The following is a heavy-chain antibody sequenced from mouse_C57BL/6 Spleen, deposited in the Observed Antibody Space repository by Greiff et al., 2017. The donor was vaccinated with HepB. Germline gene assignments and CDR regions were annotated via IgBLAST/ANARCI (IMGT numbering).Heavy chain of an antibody. J-gene: IGHJ3*01. D-gene: IGHD2-3*01. Sequence: EVHLVESGEGLVKPGGSLKLSCAASGFTFSSYAMSWVRQTPEKRLEWVAYISSGGDYLYYADTVKGRVTISRDNARNTLYLQMSSLKSEDTAMYYCTRDPGGYSWFAYWGQGTLVTVSA. CDR2: ISSGGDYL. CDR1: GFTFSSYA. CDR3: TRDPGGYSWFAY. V-gene: IGHV5-9-1*02.